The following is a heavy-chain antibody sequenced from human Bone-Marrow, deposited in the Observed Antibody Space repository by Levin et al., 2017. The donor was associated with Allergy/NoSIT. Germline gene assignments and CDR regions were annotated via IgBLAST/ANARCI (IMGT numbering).Heavy chain of an antibody. CDR1: GYRFTGFW. Sequence: ASVKVSCKASGYRFTGFWMHWVRQAPGQGLEWMGFINPNTGGTYTTQKFQGRATMTRDTSISTAYMELSRLRSDDSAIYYCARGGGPNDNFEYYFDYWGQGSLVNVSS. CDR2: INPNTGGT. V-gene: IGHV1-2*02. CDR3: ARGGGPNDNFEYYFDY. D-gene: IGHD3-9*01. J-gene: IGHJ4*02.